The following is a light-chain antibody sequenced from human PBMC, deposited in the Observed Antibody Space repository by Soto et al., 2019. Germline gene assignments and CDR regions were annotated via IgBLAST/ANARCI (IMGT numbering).Light chain of an antibody. CDR2: GAS. CDR1: QSVSSSY. J-gene: IGKJ1*01. Sequence: EIVLTQSPGTLSLSPGERATLSCRASQSVSSSYLAWYQQKPGQAPRLLIYGASSRATGIPDRFSGSVSGTDFTLTISRLEPEDFALYYCQQYGSSRTFGQGTKEEIQ. CDR3: QQYGSSRT. V-gene: IGKV3-20*01.